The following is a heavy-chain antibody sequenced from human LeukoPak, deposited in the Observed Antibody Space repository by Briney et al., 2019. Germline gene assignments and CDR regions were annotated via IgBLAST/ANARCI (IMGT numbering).Heavy chain of an antibody. D-gene: IGHD2-8*02. V-gene: IGHV6-1*01. CDR1: VYSDLKYPRA. CDR2: TYYRSKWYN. J-gene: IGHJ4*02. Sequence: SQTLSLTFPCSVYSDLKYPRASHWLRQSPSRGLEWLGRTYYRSKWYNDYALSVKSRITINPDTSKNQFSLQLNSVTPEDTAVYYCARGKYCGFAYWSQGNLVTVSS. CDR3: ARGKYCGFAY.